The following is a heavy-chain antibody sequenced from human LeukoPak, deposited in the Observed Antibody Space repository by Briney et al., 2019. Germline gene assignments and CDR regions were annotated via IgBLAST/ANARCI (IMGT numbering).Heavy chain of an antibody. CDR3: ARLEGYYYYGMDV. CDR1: GGSISRYY. J-gene: IGHJ6*02. V-gene: IGHV4-59*08. CDR2: ISYSGST. Sequence: SETLSLTCTVSGGSISRYYWSWIRQPPGKGLEWIGYISYSGSTKYNPSLKSRVTISVDTSKNQFSLKLSSVTAADTAVYYCARLEGYYYYGMDVWGQGTTVTVSS.